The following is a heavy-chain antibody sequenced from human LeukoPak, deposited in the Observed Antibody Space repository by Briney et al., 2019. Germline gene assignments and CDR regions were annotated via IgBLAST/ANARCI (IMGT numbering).Heavy chain of an antibody. Sequence: GRSLRLSCAASGFTFSSYAMHWVRQAPGKGLEWVAVISYDGSNKYYADSVKGRFTISRDNSKNTLYLQMNGLRAEDTAVYYCAKDVELRYFESWGQGTLVTVSS. D-gene: IGHD3-9*01. CDR3: AKDVELRYFES. J-gene: IGHJ4*02. V-gene: IGHV3-30-3*01. CDR2: ISYDGSNK. CDR1: GFTFSSYA.